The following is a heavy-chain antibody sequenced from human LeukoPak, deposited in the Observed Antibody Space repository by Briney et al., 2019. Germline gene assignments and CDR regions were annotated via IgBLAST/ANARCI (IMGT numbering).Heavy chain of an antibody. CDR2: INHSGST. J-gene: IGHJ4*02. CDR3: ARGHTGY. Sequence: SETLSLTCAVYGGSFSGYYWSWIRQPPGKGLEWIGEINHSGSTNYNPSLKSRVTISIDTSKNQFSLKLSSVTAADTAVYYCARGHTGYWGQGTLVTVSS. CDR1: GGSFSGYY. D-gene: IGHD1-14*01. V-gene: IGHV4-34*01.